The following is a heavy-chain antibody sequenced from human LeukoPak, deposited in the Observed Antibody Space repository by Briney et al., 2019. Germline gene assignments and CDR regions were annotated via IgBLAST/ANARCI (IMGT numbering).Heavy chain of an antibody. V-gene: IGHV1-18*01. D-gene: IGHD4-17*01. CDR3: ARTYDYGDYSLDY. Sequence: ASVKVSCKASGYTFTNYGFSWVRQAPGQGLEWLARISAYNGNTNYAQKVQGRISTTTDTSTSTVHMELRGLTSDDTAVYYCARTYDYGDYSLDYWGQGTLVTVSS. CDR1: GYTFTNYG. J-gene: IGHJ4*02. CDR2: ISAYNGNT.